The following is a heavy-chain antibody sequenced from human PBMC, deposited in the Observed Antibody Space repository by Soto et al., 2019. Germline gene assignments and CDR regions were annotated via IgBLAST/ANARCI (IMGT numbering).Heavy chain of an antibody. CDR1: GYTLTTSD. CDR3: SMGDVSSGWGPVY. J-gene: IGHJ4*02. Sequence: ASVKVSCKASGYTLTTSDINWVRQATGQGLEWMGWMNPNSGNTGYAQKFQGRVTMTRDTSTSTAYMELSSLRSEDAAVYYCSMGDVSSGWGPVYRGQRTPVTVSS. D-gene: IGHD6-19*01. V-gene: IGHV1-8*01. CDR2: MNPNSGNT.